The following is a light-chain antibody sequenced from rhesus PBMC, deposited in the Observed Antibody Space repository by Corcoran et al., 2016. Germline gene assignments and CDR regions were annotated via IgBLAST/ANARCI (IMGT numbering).Light chain of an antibody. J-gene: IGKJ2*01. CDR2: YAS. CDR3: QQYNNWNS. CDR1: QSVSSN. Sequence: EIVMTQSPATLSLSPGERATLSCRASQSVSSNLAWYQQKPGQAPRSLIYYASNRATGIPSRFSGSGSGTDFPLTISSLEPEDVGVYYCQQYNNWNSFGQGTKVEIK. V-gene: IGKV3-35*01.